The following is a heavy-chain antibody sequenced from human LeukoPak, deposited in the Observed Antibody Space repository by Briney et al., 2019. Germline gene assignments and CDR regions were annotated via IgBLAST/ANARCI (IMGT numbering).Heavy chain of an antibody. V-gene: IGHV3-74*01. D-gene: IGHD3-22*01. CDR2: INNDGSIT. CDR1: GFTFSSHW. J-gene: IGHJ4*02. Sequence: GGSLRLSCEGSGFTFSSHWMHRVRQAPGKGLLWISRINNDGSITTYADSVKGRFTISRDNAKNTLYLQMNSLRAEDTAVYYCATPGVVVPLGYWGQGTAVTVSS. CDR3: ATPGVVVPLGY.